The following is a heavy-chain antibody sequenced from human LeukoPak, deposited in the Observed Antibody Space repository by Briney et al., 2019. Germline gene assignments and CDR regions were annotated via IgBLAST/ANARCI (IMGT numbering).Heavy chain of an antibody. V-gene: IGHV3-74*01. D-gene: IGHD4-17*01. J-gene: IGHJ6*02. CDR1: GFTFSSYW. CDR2: INSDGSST. CDR3: ANVYGDYVGYYYGMDV. Sequence: PGGSLRLSCAASGFTFSSYWMHWVRQAPEKGLVWVSRINSDGSSTSYADSVKGRFTISRDNAKNTLYLQMNSLRAEDTAVYYCANVYGDYVGYYYGMDVWGQGTTVTVSS.